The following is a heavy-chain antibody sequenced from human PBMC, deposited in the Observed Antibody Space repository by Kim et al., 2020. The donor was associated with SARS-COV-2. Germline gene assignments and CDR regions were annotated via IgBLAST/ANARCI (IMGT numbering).Heavy chain of an antibody. Sequence: RTGRVTISVDTSKNQFSLKLSSVTAADTAVYYCARATMITFGGVIDHFDYWGQGTLVTVSS. D-gene: IGHD3-16*02. CDR3: ARATMITFGGVIDHFDY. V-gene: IGHV4-31*02. J-gene: IGHJ4*02.